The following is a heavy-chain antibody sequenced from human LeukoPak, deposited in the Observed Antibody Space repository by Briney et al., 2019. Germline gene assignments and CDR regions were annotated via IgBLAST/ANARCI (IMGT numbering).Heavy chain of an antibody. Sequence: PGESLRLSCAACGFTFRTYAMHWVRQAPGKGLEYVSSITSDGGSKYYANSVRGRFTISRDNYKNTLYLQMGGLRAEDMAAYYCARDQRGVGDIWGQGTMVTVSS. D-gene: IGHD6-25*01. J-gene: IGHJ3*02. CDR2: ITSDGGSK. CDR1: GFTFRTYA. CDR3: ARDQRGVGDI. V-gene: IGHV3-64*01.